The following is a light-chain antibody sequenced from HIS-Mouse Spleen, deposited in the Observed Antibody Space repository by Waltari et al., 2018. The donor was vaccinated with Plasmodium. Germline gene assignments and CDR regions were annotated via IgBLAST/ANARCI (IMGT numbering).Light chain of an antibody. CDR3: YSTDSSGNHRV. CDR2: EDS. CDR1: ALPNKY. V-gene: IGLV3-10*01. Sequence: SYELTPPPSVSVSPGQTARIPCPGDALPNKYPYWYQQKSGQAPVLVIYEDSKRPSGIPERFSGSSSGTMATLTISGAQVEDEADYYCYSTDSSGNHRVFGGGTKLTVL. J-gene: IGLJ3*02.